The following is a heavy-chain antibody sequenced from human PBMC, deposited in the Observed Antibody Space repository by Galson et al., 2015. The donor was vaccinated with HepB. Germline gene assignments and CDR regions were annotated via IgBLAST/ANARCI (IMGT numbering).Heavy chain of an antibody. CDR1: GFTFGDYA. CDR2: IRSKGYGGTI. V-gene: IGHV3-49*03. Sequence: SLRLSCAVSGFTFGDYAMSWFRQAPGRGLEWVGFIRSKGYGGTIEYAASLKGRLTISRDDSKSIAYLQMNSLKTDDTAVYYCARHDYIWGNYRDAFDIWGQGTMVTVSS. CDR3: ARHDYIWGNYRDAFDI. J-gene: IGHJ3*02. D-gene: IGHD3-16*01.